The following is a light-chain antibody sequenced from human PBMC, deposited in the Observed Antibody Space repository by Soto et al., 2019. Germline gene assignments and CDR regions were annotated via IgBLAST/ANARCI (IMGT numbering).Light chain of an antibody. V-gene: IGKV3-20*01. Sequence: IVLTQSPGTLSLSPGERATLSCRASQTVSTSFLAWYQQKPGQAPRLLIHGASSRATGIPDRFSGSGSGTDFTLTISRLEPEDFAVYYCQQFGGSPPYTFGQGTKV. CDR1: QTVSTSF. J-gene: IGKJ2*01. CDR2: GAS. CDR3: QQFGGSPPYT.